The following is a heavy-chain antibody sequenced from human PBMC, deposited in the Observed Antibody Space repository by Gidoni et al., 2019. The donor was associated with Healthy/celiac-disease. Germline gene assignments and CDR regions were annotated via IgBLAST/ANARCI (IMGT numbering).Heavy chain of an antibody. CDR1: GYSFTSYW. D-gene: IGHD3-22*01. CDR3: ARLVRSSGKNWFDP. Sequence: EVQLVQPGAEVKQPGESLKLSCKGSGYSFTSYWIGWVLQMPGKGLEWMGIIYPGDYDTRYIPSFQGQVTISADKSISTAYLQWSSLKASDTAMYYCARLVRSSGKNWFDPWGQGTLVTVSS. V-gene: IGHV5-51*01. CDR2: IYPGDYDT. J-gene: IGHJ5*02.